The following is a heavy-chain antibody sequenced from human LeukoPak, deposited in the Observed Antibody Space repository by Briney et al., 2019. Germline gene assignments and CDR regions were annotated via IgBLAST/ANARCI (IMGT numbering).Heavy chain of an antibody. D-gene: IGHD6-19*01. V-gene: IGHV4-34*01. Sequence: SETLSLTCAVYGGSFSGYYWSWIRQPPGKGLEWIGEINHSGSTNYNPSLKSRITISVDTSKNQFSLNLSSVTAADTAVYYCARHRGYSSGLFEYWGQGTLVTVSS. CDR1: GGSFSGYY. CDR2: INHSGST. J-gene: IGHJ4*02. CDR3: ARHRGYSSGLFEY.